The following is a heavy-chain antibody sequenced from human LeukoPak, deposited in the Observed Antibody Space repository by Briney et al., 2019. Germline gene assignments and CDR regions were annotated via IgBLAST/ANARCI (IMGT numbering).Heavy chain of an antibody. CDR2: IIPILGIA. D-gene: IGHD1-1*01. V-gene: IGHV1-69*02. J-gene: IGHJ6*03. CDR1: GGTFSSYT. Sequence: SVKVSCKASGGTFSSYTISWVRQAPGQGLEGMGRIIPILGIANYAQKFQGRVTITADKSTSTAYMELSSLRSEDTAVYYCARVANTINWIERYYYMDVWGKGTTVTVSS. CDR3: ARVANTINWIERYYYMDV.